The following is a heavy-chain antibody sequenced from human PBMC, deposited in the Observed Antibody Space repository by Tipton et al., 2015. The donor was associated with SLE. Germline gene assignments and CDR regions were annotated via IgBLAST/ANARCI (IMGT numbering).Heavy chain of an antibody. CDR2: IYHSGST. V-gene: IGHV4-38-2*02. D-gene: IGHD6-13*01. CDR1: GYSISSGYY. Sequence: TLSLTCTVSGYSISSGYYWGWIRQPPGKGLEWIGGIYHSGSTYYNPSLKSRVTISVDTSKNQFSLKLSSVTAADTAVYYCARILAAAGTGGYWGQGTLVTVSS. CDR3: ARILAAAGTGGY. J-gene: IGHJ4*02.